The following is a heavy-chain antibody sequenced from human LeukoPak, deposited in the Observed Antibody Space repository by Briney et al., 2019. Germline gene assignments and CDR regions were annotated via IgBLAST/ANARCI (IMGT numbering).Heavy chain of an antibody. Sequence: ASVKVSCKASGYTFTSYGISWVRQAPGQGLEWMGWINPNSGGTNYAQKFQGRVTMTRDTSISTAYMELSRLRSDDTAVYYCARDLNRSFDYWGQGTLVTVSS. J-gene: IGHJ4*02. CDR1: GYTFTSYG. V-gene: IGHV1-2*02. D-gene: IGHD1-14*01. CDR3: ARDLNRSFDY. CDR2: INPNSGGT.